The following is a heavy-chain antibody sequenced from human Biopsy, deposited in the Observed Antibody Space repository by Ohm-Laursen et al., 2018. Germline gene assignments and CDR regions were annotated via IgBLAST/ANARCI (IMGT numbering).Heavy chain of an antibody. Sequence: SVKVSCKAPGGTFSNYGVNWVRQAPGQGLEWLGGNIPILGTGNYAQKFQDRGTVAADTSTSTATMELRSLRSDDTAVYYCATKLTGYFHHWGQGTLVIVSS. CDR2: NIPILGTG. CDR1: GGTFSNYG. D-gene: IGHD3-9*01. CDR3: ATKLTGYFHH. J-gene: IGHJ1*01. V-gene: IGHV1-69*06.